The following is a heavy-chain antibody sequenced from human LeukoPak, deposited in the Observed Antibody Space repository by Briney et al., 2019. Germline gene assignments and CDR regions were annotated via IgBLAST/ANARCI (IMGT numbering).Heavy chain of an antibody. CDR1: GGSISSGGYS. CDR2: IYHSGST. CDR3: ASSAYYYYDSSGYSFDY. Sequence: SETLSLTCAVSGGSISSGGYSWSWIRQPPGKGLEWIGYIYHSGSTYYNPSLKGRVTISVDRSKNQFSLKLSSVTAADTAVYYCASSAYYYYDSSGYSFDYWGQGTLVTVSS. V-gene: IGHV4-30-2*01. J-gene: IGHJ4*02. D-gene: IGHD3-22*01.